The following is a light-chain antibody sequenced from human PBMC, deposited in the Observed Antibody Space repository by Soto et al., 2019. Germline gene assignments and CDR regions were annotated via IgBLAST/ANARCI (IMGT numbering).Light chain of an antibody. CDR1: SSDVGGYNL. CDR2: QDT. Sequence: QSALTQPASVSGSPGQSITISCTRTSSDVGGYNLVSWYQQHPGKAPKLIIYQDTQRPSGVSDRFSASKSGNTASLTISGLQTEDEADYYCCSYAGSYTLILGGGTKLTVL. V-gene: IGLV2-23*01. J-gene: IGLJ2*01. CDR3: CSYAGSYTLI.